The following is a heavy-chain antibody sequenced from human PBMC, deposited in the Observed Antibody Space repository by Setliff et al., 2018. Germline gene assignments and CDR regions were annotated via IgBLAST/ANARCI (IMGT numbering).Heavy chain of an antibody. D-gene: IGHD2-2*01. CDR1: GFTFSSYA. CDR2: ISGSGGST. CDR3: AKVQVPAAILVANYYYGMDV. J-gene: IGHJ6*02. Sequence: GGSLRLSCAASGFTFSSYAMSWVCQAPGKGLEWVSAISGSGGSTYYADSVKGRFTISRDNSKNTLYLQMNSLRAEDTAVYYRAKVQVPAAILVANYYYGMDVWGQGTTVTVSS. V-gene: IGHV3-23*01.